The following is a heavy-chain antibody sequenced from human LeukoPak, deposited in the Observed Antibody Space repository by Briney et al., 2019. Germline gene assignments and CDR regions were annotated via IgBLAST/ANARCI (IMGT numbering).Heavy chain of an antibody. CDR2: KYYSGST. V-gene: IGHV4-61*01. CDR3: ARGRSYGFDFDS. J-gene: IGHJ4*02. D-gene: IGHD5-18*01. CDR1: GVSINTCCYY. Sequence: PSETLSLTCGVSGVSINTCCYYWTWLRQPPGKGREWIGYKYYSGSTRYNSSLRSRLTISLDSSKNQFSLGLTSVTAADTAVYYCARGRSYGFDFDSWGPGTLVIVSS.